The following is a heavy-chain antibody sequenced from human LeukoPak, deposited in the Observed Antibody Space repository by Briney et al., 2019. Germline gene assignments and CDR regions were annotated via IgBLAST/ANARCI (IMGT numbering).Heavy chain of an antibody. CDR3: ARGGLAFDI. V-gene: IGHV3-21*01. Sequence: PGGSLRLSCAASGFTFSGFSMKWVRQALEKGLEGVSSICSRGGDIYSADSVRGGFTISRENAKSTLYLQMNSLRLDDTAVYYCARGGLAFDIWGHGTMVTVSS. CDR1: GFTFSGFS. D-gene: IGHD3-16*01. J-gene: IGHJ3*02. CDR2: ICSRGGDI.